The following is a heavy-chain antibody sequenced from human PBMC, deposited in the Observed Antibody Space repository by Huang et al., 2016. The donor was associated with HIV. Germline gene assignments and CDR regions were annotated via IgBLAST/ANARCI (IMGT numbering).Heavy chain of an antibody. CDR1: GFRCSHYG. J-gene: IGHJ4*02. CDR2: IRFDGGNK. Sequence: QEQLVESGGGVVQPGGSLRLSCATSGFRCSHYGMHWVRQAPGKGLGWVAFIRFDGGNKHYADSAKGRFTISRDNSKKMLFLEMNSLRGDDTAFYYCATDLGGYSFDYWGQGALVSVSS. D-gene: IGHD2-21*02. V-gene: IGHV3-30*02. CDR3: ATDLGGYSFDY.